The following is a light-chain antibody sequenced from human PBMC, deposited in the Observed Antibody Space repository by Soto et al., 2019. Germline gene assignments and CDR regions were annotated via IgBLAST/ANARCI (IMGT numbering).Light chain of an antibody. CDR2: RPT. CDR3: HQYGASPWT. V-gene: IGKV3-20*01. J-gene: IGKJ1*01. CDR1: QTVSGMY. Sequence: EIVLPQSPVPLSLSPGERATLSCRASQTVSGMYLSWFQQKPGRVPRLPTCRPTTRATGSPVRFSASGSATEFTLNINRLEPEDFAVYYCHQYGASPWTFGQGTKVDIK.